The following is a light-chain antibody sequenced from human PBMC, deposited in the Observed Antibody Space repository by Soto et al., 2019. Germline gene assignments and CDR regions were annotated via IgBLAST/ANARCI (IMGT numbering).Light chain of an antibody. CDR2: EAA. J-gene: IGKJ2*01. Sequence: EVVLTQSPATLSLSPGDRVALSCRASQSVGTSLAWYQQKPGQTPRLLIYEAAIRATGIPARFSASGSGTDFILTISSLAPEDFAVYYCQQYGSSLYTFGQGTKLEIK. CDR1: QSVGTS. V-gene: IGKV3-11*01. CDR3: QQYGSSLYT.